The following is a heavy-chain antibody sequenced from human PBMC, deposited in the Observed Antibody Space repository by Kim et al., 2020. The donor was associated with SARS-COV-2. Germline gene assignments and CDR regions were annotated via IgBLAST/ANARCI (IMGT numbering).Heavy chain of an antibody. CDR3: ARETRDSSGYPGAFDI. Sequence: GGSLRLSCAASGFTFSSYSMNWVRQAPGKGLEWVSSISSSSSYIYYADSVKGRFTISRDNAKNSLYLQMNSLRAEDTAVYYCARETRDSSGYPGAFDIWGQGTMVTVSS. CDR2: ISSSSSYI. CDR1: GFTFSSYS. D-gene: IGHD3-22*01. J-gene: IGHJ3*02. V-gene: IGHV3-21*01.